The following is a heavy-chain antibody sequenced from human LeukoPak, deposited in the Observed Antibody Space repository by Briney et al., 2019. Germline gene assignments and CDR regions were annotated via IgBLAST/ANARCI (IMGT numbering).Heavy chain of an antibody. V-gene: IGHV4-34*01. CDR1: GGSFSGYY. D-gene: IGHD4-4*01. Sequence: SETLSLTCAVYGGSFSGYYWSWIRQPPGKGLEWIGEINHSGSTNYNPSLKSRVTISVDTSKNQFSLKLSSVTAADTAVYYCAGAPPDDYNHYYYYGMDVWGQGTTVTVSS. CDR3: AGAPPDDYNHYYYYGMDV. CDR2: INHSGST. J-gene: IGHJ6*02.